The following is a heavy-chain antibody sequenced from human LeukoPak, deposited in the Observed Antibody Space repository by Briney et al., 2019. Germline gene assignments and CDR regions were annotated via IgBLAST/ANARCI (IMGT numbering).Heavy chain of an antibody. D-gene: IGHD2-8*01. CDR2: IIPILDIA. V-gene: IGHV1-69*04. J-gene: IGHJ4*02. Sequence: ASVTLSCTASGATFSSYAISWVRQAPGQGLEWMGRIIPILDIANYAQKFQGRVTITADKSTSTAYMELSSLRSEDTAVYYCAREDNGPIKVVDYWGQGTLVTVSS. CDR1: GATFSSYA. CDR3: AREDNGPIKVVDY.